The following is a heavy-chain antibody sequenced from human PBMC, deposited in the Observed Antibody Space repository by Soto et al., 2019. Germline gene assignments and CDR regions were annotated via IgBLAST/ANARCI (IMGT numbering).Heavy chain of an antibody. CDR3: ASSRGYYGSGSYDY. Sequence: SETLSLTCTVSGGSISSYYWSWIRQPPGKGLEWIGYIYYSGSTNYNPSLKSRVTISVDTSKNQFSLKLSSVTAADTAVYYCASSRGYYGSGSYDYWGQGTLVTVSS. J-gene: IGHJ4*02. D-gene: IGHD3-10*01. V-gene: IGHV4-59*08. CDR2: IYYSGST. CDR1: GGSISSYY.